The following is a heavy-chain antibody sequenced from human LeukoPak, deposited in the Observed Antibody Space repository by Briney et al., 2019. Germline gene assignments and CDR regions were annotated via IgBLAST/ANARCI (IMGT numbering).Heavy chain of an antibody. Sequence: GGSLRLSCAASGLTFSSYWMHWVRQAPGKGLVWVSRINSDGSSTSYADSVKGRFTISRDNAKNTLCPQMNSLRAEDTAVYYCARAVSPRGWLYYYYGMDVWGQGTTVTVSS. D-gene: IGHD2-15*01. CDR1: GLTFSSYW. J-gene: IGHJ6*02. CDR2: INSDGSST. CDR3: ARAVSPRGWLYYYYGMDV. V-gene: IGHV3-74*01.